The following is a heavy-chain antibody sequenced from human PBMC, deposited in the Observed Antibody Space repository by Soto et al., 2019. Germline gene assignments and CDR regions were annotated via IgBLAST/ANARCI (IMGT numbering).Heavy chain of an antibody. D-gene: IGHD3-10*01. CDR3: ARAGLQVLLWFGELSNWFDP. J-gene: IGHJ5*02. V-gene: IGHV4-39*07. CDR1: GGSISSSSYY. CDR2: IYYSGST. Sequence: PSETLSLTCTVSGGSISSSSYYWGWIRQPPGKRLEWIGSIYYSGSTNYNPSLKSRVTISVDTSKNQFSLKLSSVTAADTAVYYCARAGLQVLLWFGELSNWFDPWGQGTLVTVSS.